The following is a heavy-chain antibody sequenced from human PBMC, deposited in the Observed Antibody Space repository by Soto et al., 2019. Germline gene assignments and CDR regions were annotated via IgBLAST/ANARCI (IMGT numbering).Heavy chain of an antibody. CDR2: ISSSSSYI. D-gene: IGHD3-22*01. Sequence: PGGSLRLSCAASGFTFSSYSMNWVRQAPGKGLEWVSSISSSSSYIYYADSVKGRFTISRDNAKNSLYLQMNSLRAEDTAVYYCARGSGYYDSSGYYQTDYWGQGTLVTVSS. CDR3: ARGSGYYDSSGYYQTDY. J-gene: IGHJ4*02. V-gene: IGHV3-21*01. CDR1: GFTFSSYS.